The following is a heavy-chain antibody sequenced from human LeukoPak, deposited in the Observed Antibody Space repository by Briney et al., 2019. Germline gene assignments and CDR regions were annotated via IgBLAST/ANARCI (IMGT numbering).Heavy chain of an antibody. CDR2: ISYDGPRK. J-gene: IGHJ4*02. Sequence: GGSLRLSCAASGFTFKKYAIHWVRQAPGKGLEWVAVISYDGPRKYYADSVKGWFTISRDNSKNTLYLQVGSLRAEDMAVYYCARTESDSRRPFDYWGQGTLVTVSS. CDR3: ARTESDSRRPFDY. D-gene: IGHD3-22*01. CDR1: GFTFKKYA. V-gene: IGHV3-30*14.